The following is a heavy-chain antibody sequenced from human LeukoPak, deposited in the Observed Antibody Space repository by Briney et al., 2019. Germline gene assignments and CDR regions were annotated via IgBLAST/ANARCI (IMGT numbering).Heavy chain of an antibody. J-gene: IGHJ4*02. CDR3: AKDSCGGDCYSLDY. Sequence: GWSLRLSCAASGFTFSGYGMHWVRQAPGKGLEWVAIISYDGSHKYYADSVKGRFTISRDSSKNTLYLQMNSLRAEDTAVYYCAKDSCGGDCYSLDYWGQGTLVTVSS. CDR1: GFTFSGYG. D-gene: IGHD2-21*02. CDR2: ISYDGSHK. V-gene: IGHV3-30*18.